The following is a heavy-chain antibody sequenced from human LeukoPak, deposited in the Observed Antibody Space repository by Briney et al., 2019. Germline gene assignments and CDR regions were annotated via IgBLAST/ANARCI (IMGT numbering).Heavy chain of an antibody. Sequence: ASVKLSCKSSGYTFTRYYMHWVRQAPGQGLERMGIISPSGASTSYAQKFQGRVTMIRDTSTSTVYMELSSLRSEDTAVYYCTRGGYGGPRVAFDYWGQGTLVTVSS. V-gene: IGHV1-46*01. CDR1: GYTFTRYY. CDR3: TRGGYGGPRVAFDY. CDR2: ISPSGAST. D-gene: IGHD1-1*01. J-gene: IGHJ4*02.